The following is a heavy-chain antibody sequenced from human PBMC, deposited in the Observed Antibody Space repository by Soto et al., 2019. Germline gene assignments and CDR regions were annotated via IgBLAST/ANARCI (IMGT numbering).Heavy chain of an antibody. D-gene: IGHD4-17*01. Sequence: GGTLRLSCAASGFTFSSYAMSWVRQAPGKGLEWVSAISGSGGSTYYADSVKGRFTISRDNSKNTLYLQMNSLRAEDTAVYYCAKRGGDYKAFDYWGQGTLVTVSS. J-gene: IGHJ4*02. CDR2: ISGSGGST. CDR3: AKRGGDYKAFDY. V-gene: IGHV3-23*01. CDR1: GFTFSSYA.